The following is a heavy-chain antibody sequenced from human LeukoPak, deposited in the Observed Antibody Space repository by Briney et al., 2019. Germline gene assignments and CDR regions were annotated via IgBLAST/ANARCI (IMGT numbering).Heavy chain of an antibody. J-gene: IGHJ5*02. CDR3: ARADCSSSTCYLRSSWFDP. V-gene: IGHV3-21*01. CDR1: GFSLSSYD. D-gene: IGHD2/OR15-2a*01. CDR2: ISTSSTFI. Sequence: KTGGSLRLSCAASGFSLSSYDMNWVRQAPGKGLEWVSSISTSSTFIYYTYSVKGRFTISRDNAKSSLYLQMNSLSAEDTAVYYCARADCSSSTCYLRSSWFDPWGQGTLVTVSS.